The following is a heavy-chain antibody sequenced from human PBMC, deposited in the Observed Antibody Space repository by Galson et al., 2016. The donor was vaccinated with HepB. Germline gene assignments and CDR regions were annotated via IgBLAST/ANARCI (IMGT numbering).Heavy chain of an antibody. V-gene: IGHV3-7*01. D-gene: IGHD1-26*01. CDR1: GFTFSTHW. CDR2: IKQDGGGK. CDR3: AKMSESLTYYYGMDV. Sequence: SLRLSCAASGFTFSTHWMTWVRQAPGKGLEWVANIKQDGGGKYYVDSVKGRFTISRDNAEKSLYLQMNSLRAEDTAVYYCAKMSESLTYYYGMDVWGQGTTVTVSS. J-gene: IGHJ6*02.